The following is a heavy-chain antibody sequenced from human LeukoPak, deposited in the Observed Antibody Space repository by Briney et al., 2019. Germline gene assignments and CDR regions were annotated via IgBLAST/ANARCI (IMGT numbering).Heavy chain of an antibody. CDR1: GFTFSSYG. Sequence: GGSLRLSCAASGFTFSSYGMHWVRQAPGKGLEWVTGISYDGSNQYYADSVKGRFTISRDNSKNTLFLQMNSLRADDTAVYYCAKDYLGSSYAFDVWGQGTMVTVSS. V-gene: IGHV3-30*18. CDR2: ISYDGSNQ. J-gene: IGHJ3*01. CDR3: AKDYLGSSYAFDV. D-gene: IGHD6-13*01.